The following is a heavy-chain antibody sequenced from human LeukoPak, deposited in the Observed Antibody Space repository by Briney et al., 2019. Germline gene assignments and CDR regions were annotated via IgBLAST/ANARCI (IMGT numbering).Heavy chain of an antibody. J-gene: IGHJ4*02. CDR1: RFTFSSYG. Sequence: GRSLRLSCAASRFTFSSYGMSWVRQAPGKGLEWVSSISGSGGSTYYADSVKGRFTISRDNSKNTLYLQMNSLRDEDTAVYYCAKSSYYDASGYYREYYFDYWGQGTLVTVSS. CDR3: AKSSYYDASGYYREYYFDY. D-gene: IGHD3-22*01. CDR2: ISGSGGST. V-gene: IGHV3-23*01.